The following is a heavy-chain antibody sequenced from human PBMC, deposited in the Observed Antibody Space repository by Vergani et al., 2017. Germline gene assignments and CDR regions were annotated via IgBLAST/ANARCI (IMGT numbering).Heavy chain of an antibody. CDR2: IIPIFGTA. CDR3: ARDPEVVVTATPYYYYMDV. V-gene: IGHV1-69*01. CDR1: GGTFSSYA. Sequence: QVQLVQSGAEVKKPGSSVKVSCKASGGTFSSYAISWVRQAPGQGLEWMGGIIPIFGTANYAQKFQGRVTITADESTSTVYIELSSLRSEDTAVYYCARDPEVVVTATPYYYYMDVWGKGP. J-gene: IGHJ6*03. D-gene: IGHD2-21*02.